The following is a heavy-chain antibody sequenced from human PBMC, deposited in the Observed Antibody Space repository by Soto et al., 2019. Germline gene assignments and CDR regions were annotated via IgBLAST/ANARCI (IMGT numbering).Heavy chain of an antibody. J-gene: IGHJ5*02. Sequence: GASVKVACKASGYTFTSYGISWVRQAPGQGLEWMGWISAYNGNTNYAQKLQGRVTMTTDTSTSTAYMELRSLRSDDTAVYYCARDKGVSSSSWFGGWFDPWGQGTLVTVSS. V-gene: IGHV1-18*01. D-gene: IGHD6-13*01. CDR2: ISAYNGNT. CDR1: GYTFTSYG. CDR3: ARDKGVSSSSWFGGWFDP.